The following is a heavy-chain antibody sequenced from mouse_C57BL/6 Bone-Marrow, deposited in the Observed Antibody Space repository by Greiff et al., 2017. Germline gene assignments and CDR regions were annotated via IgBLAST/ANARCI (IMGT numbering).Heavy chain of an antibody. CDR2: ISNGGGST. J-gene: IGHJ2*01. CDR1: GFTFSDYY. V-gene: IGHV5-12*01. D-gene: IGHD1-1*01. CDR3: ARRGYYALDY. Sequence: EVQRVESGGGLVQPGGSLKLSCAASGFTFSDYYMSWVRQTPEKRLEWVAYISNGGGSTYYPDTVKGRFTISRDNAKNTLYLQMSRLKSEDTAMYYCARRGYYALDYWGQGTTLTVSS.